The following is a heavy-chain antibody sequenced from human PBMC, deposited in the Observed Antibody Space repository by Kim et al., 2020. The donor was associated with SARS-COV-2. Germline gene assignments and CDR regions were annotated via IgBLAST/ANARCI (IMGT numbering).Heavy chain of an antibody. J-gene: IGHJ3*02. V-gene: IGHV3-7*01. CDR1: GFTFSSYW. CDR3: ARERFRGDGAFDI. CDR2: IKQDGSEK. D-gene: IGHD2-21*01. Sequence: GGSLRLSCAASGFTFSSYWMSWVRQAPGKGLEWVANIKQDGSEKYYVDSVKGRFTISRDNAKNSLYLQMNSLRAEDTAVYYCARERFRGDGAFDIWGQGTMVTVSS.